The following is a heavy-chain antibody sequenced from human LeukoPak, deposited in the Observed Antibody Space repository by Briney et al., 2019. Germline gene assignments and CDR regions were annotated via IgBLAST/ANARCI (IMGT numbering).Heavy chain of an antibody. Sequence: PGGSLRLSCADPRFTFIRYSMRCVRQAPGKGLEWVSYISSRSSTIYSADTAKGRFTISRDNGKNSLYLQMNSLRAEDTAVYYCAIEGGHDYGDPLDYWGQGTLVTVSS. CDR3: AIEGGHDYGDPLDY. J-gene: IGHJ4*02. CDR2: ISSRSSTI. V-gene: IGHV3-48*01. D-gene: IGHD4-17*01. CDR1: RFTFIRYS.